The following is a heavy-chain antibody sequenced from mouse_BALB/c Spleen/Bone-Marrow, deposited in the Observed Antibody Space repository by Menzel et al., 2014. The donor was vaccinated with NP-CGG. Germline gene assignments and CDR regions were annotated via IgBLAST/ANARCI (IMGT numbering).Heavy chain of an antibody. Sequence: EVKLMESGPDLVKPSQSVPLTCTVTAYSITSGYGWHWIRQFPGNRLEWMAYIHYSGNTDYNPSLKSRISITRDTSKNQFFLQLNSVTTEDTATYYCARETAIVADFDYWGQGTTLTVSS. CDR2: IHYSGNT. CDR3: ARETAIVADFDY. V-gene: IGHV3-1*02. CDR1: AYSITSGYG. D-gene: IGHD1-1*01. J-gene: IGHJ2*01.